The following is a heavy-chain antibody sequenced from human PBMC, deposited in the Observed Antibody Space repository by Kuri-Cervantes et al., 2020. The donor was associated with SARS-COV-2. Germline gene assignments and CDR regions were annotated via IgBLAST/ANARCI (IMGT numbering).Heavy chain of an antibody. J-gene: IGHJ4*02. CDR2: ISGSGGST. D-gene: IGHD4-23*01. Sequence: GESLKISCAASGFTFSSYAMRWVRQAPGKGLEWVSAISGSGGSTYYADSVKGRFTISRDNSKNTLYLQMNSLRAEDTAVYYCAKAPRPHWYDCNSGDYWGQGTLVTVSS. CDR1: GFTFSSYA. CDR3: AKAPRPHWYDCNSGDY. V-gene: IGHV3-23*01.